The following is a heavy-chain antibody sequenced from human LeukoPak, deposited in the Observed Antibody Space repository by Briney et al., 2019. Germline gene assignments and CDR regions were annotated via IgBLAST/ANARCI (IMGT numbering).Heavy chain of an antibody. V-gene: IGHV3-48*01. CDR2: ISSSSSTI. CDR1: EFTFSSYW. CDR3: ARDFHRRLYDSSGYYLY. J-gene: IGHJ4*02. Sequence: PGGSLRLSCAASEFTFSSYWMNWVRQAPGKGLEWVSYISSSSSTIYYADSVKGRFTISRDNAKNSLYLQMNSLRAEDTAVYYCARDFHRRLYDSSGYYLYWGQGTLVTVSS. D-gene: IGHD3-22*01.